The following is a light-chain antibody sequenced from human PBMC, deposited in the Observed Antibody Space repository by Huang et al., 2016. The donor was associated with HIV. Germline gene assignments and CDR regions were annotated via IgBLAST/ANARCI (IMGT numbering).Light chain of an antibody. CDR3: QQYYSIPQT. J-gene: IGKJ1*01. CDR2: WAS. Sequence: DIVMIQSPDSLAVSLGERATIKCRSSQSVLYSSNSKNYLAWLQQKPGQAPRLLIYWASSRESGVPDRFSGSGSGTDFTLTISSLEAEDAAVYYCQQYYSIPQTFGQGTKVEI. CDR1: QSVLYSSNSKNY. V-gene: IGKV4-1*01.